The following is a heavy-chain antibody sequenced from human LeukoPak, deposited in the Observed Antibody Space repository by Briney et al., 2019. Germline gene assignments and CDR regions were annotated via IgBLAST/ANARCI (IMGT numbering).Heavy chain of an antibody. J-gene: IGHJ4*02. V-gene: IGHV4-39*01. CDR2: IYYSGST. D-gene: IGHD5-24*01. CDR1: GGSISSSSYY. Sequence: SETLSLTCTVSGGSISSSSYYWGWIRQPPGKGLEWIGSIYYSGSTYYNQSLKSRVTISVDTSKNQFSLKLSSVTAADTAVCYCARREAKDGYNLPNFDYWGQGTLVTVSS. CDR3: ARREAKDGYNLPNFDY.